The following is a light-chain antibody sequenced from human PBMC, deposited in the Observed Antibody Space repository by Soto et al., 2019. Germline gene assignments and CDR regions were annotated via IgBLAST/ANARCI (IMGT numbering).Light chain of an antibody. Sequence: QSALTQPASVSGSPGQSITISCTGTSSDVGGYNYVSWYQQHPGKAPKLMIYEVSNRPSGVSNRFSGSKSGNTASLTISGLQAEDEADYYCSSYTSSSIPVVVGGGTKLTVL. CDR2: EVS. CDR3: SSYTSSSIPVV. J-gene: IGLJ2*01. V-gene: IGLV2-14*01. CDR1: SSDVGGYNY.